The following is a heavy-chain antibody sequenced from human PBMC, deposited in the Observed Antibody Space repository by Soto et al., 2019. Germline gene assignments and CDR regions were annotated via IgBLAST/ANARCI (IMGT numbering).Heavy chain of an antibody. J-gene: IGHJ4*02. CDR2: INPILSMS. CDR3: ARSYGSGYRAFDY. CDR1: GDTFTFYS. D-gene: IGHD3-10*01. V-gene: IGHV1-69*02. Sequence: QVQLVQSGAEVKKPGSSVRVSCKASGDTFTFYSINWVRQAPGLGLEWMGRINPILSMSNYAQRFQGRVTMTADKSTSTAYMELSSLRSEDTAMYYWARSYGSGYRAFDYWGREPWSPSP.